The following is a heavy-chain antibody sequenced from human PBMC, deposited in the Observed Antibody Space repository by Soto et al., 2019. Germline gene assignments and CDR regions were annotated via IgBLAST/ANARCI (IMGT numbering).Heavy chain of an antibody. Sequence: ASVKVSCKASGGTFSSYAISWVRQAPGQGLEWMGRIIPILGISNYAQKFQGRVTITADKSTSTAYMELSSLRSEDTAVYYCAQSGFGGNYFDYWGQGTLVPVSS. CDR3: AQSGFGGNYFDY. D-gene: IGHD2-15*01. CDR2: IIPILGIS. CDR1: GGTFSSYA. J-gene: IGHJ4*02. V-gene: IGHV1-69*04.